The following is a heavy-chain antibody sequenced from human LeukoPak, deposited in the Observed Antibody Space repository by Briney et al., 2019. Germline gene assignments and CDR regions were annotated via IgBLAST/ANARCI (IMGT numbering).Heavy chain of an antibody. D-gene: IGHD1-26*01. V-gene: IGHV4-59*01. CDR3: ARGKWELRLGMDV. J-gene: IGHJ6*02. CDR2: IYYSGST. Sequence: PSETLSLTCTVSGGSISSYYWSWIRQPPGKGLEWIGYIYYSGSTNYNPSLKSRVIISVDTSKNQFSLKLSSVTAADTAVYYCARGKWELRLGMDVWGQGTTVTVSS. CDR1: GGSISSYY.